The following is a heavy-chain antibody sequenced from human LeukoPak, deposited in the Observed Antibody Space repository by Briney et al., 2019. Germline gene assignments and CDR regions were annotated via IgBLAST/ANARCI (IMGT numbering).Heavy chain of an antibody. CDR2: IYYSGST. V-gene: IGHV4-59*12. CDR3: ARDKSRTYGSADAFDI. D-gene: IGHD3-10*01. J-gene: IGHJ3*02. CDR1: GGAISSYY. Sequence: SETLSLTCTVSGGAISSYYWSWIRQPPGKGLEWIGYIYYSGSTNYNPSLKSRVTMSVDTSKNQFSLKLSSVTAADTAVYYCARDKSRTYGSADAFDIWGQGTMVTVSS.